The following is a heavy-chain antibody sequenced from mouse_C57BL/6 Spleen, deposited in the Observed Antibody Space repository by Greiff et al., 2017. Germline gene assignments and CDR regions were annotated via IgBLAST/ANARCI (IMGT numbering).Heavy chain of an antibody. V-gene: IGHV5-16*01. CDR3: ATVDWYFDV. J-gene: IGHJ1*03. CDR2: INYDGSST. Sequence: EVKLVESEGGLVQPGSSMKLSCTASGFTFSDYYMAWVRQVPEKGLDWVANINYDGSSTYYLDPLKSRFTISRDNAKNILDLQMSSLKSEDTATYYCATVDWYFDVWGTGTTVTVSS. CDR1: GFTFSDYY.